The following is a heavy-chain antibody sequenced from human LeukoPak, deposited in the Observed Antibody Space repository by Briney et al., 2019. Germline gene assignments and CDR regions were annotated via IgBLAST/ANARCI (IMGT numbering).Heavy chain of an antibody. D-gene: IGHD5-18*01. Sequence: SETLSLTCTVSGGSISSGSYYWSWIRQPAGTGLEWIGRIYTSGSTNYNPSLKSRVTISVDTSKSQFSLKLSSVTAADTAVYYCARELDTAMVTYYFDYWGQGTLVTVSS. CDR3: ARELDTAMVTYYFDY. V-gene: IGHV4-61*02. CDR2: IYTSGST. CDR1: GGSISSGSYY. J-gene: IGHJ4*02.